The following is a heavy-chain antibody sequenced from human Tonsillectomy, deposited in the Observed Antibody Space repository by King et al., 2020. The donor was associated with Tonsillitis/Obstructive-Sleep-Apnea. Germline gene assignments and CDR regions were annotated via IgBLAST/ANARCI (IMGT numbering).Heavy chain of an antibody. V-gene: IGHV3-23*04. CDR2: ISGSCGST. D-gene: IGHD6-13*01. J-gene: IGHJ4*02. CDR3: AKGGQHLVLTDY. Sequence: VQLVESGGGLVQPGGSLRLSCAASGFTFSSYAMIWVRQAPGKGLEWVSAISGSCGSTYYADSVKGRFTLSRDNYKNTLYLQMNSLRTEDTAVYYCAKGGQHLVLTDYWGQGTLVTVSS. CDR1: GFTFSSYA.